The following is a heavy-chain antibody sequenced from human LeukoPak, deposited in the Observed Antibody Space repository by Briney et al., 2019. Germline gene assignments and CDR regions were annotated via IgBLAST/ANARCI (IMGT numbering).Heavy chain of an antibody. CDR1: GYSFTSYW. CDR3: ARVLRYFDWPGDWFDP. D-gene: IGHD3-9*01. J-gene: IGHJ5*02. CDR2: IYPGDSDT. V-gene: IGHV5-51*01. Sequence: PGESLKISCKGSGYSFTSYWIGWVRQMPGKGLEWMGIIYPGDSDTRCSPSFQGQVTISADKSISTAYLQWSSLKASDTAMYYCARVLRYFDWPGDWFDPWGQGTLVTVSS.